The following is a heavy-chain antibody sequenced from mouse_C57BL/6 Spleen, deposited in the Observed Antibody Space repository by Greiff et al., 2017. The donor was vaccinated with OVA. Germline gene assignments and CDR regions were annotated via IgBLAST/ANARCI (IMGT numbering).Heavy chain of an antibody. J-gene: IGHJ3*01. CDR3: TRSLLQGFAY. Sequence: QVQLQQSGAELVRPGASVTLSCQASGYTFTDYEMHWVKQTPVHGLEWIGAIDPETGGTAYNQKFKGKAILTADKSSSTAYMELRSLTSEDSAVYYCTRSLLQGFAYWGQGTLVTVSA. CDR2: IDPETGGT. V-gene: IGHV1-15*01. D-gene: IGHD2-14*01. CDR1: GYTFTDYE.